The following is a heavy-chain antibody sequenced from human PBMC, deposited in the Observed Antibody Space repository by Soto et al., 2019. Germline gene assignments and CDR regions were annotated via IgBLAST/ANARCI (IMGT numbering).Heavy chain of an antibody. CDR3: ARDSVILWADREVGSWFDP. V-gene: IGHV4-59*01. CDR1: GGSISSYY. J-gene: IGHJ5*02. CDR2: IYYSGST. Sequence: SETLSLTCTVSGGSISSYYWSWIRQPPGKGLEWIGYIYYSGSTNYNPSLKSRVTISVDTSKNQFSLKLSSVTAADTAVYYCARDSVILWADREVGSWFDPWGQGTLVTVSS. D-gene: IGHD3-16*02.